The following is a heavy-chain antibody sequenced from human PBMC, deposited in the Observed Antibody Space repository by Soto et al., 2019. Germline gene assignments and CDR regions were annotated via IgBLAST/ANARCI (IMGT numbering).Heavy chain of an antibody. CDR3: ARSSEDYYDSSGPAGY. J-gene: IGHJ4*02. D-gene: IGHD3-22*01. Sequence: VQLVQSGAEVKKPGSSVKVSCKASGGTFSSYAISWVRQMPGKGLEWMGRIDPSDSYTNYSPSFQGHVTISADKSISTAYLQWSSLKASDTAMYYCARSSEDYYDSSGPAGYWGQGTLVTVSS. V-gene: IGHV5-10-1*01. CDR1: GGTFSSYA. CDR2: IDPSDSYT.